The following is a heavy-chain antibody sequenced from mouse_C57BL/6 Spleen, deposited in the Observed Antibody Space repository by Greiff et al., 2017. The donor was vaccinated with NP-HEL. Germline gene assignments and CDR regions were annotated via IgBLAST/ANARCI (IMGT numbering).Heavy chain of an antibody. V-gene: IGHV1-26*01. CDR3: AREGATTVVASFDY. CDR2: INPNNGGT. J-gene: IGHJ2*01. CDR1: GYTFTDYY. D-gene: IGHD1-1*01. Sequence: EVQLQQSGPELVKPGASVKISCKASGYTFTDYYMNWVKQSHGKSLEWIGDINPNNGGTSYNQKFKGKATLTVDKSSSTAYMELRSLTSEDSAVYYWAREGATTVVASFDYWGQGTTLTVSS.